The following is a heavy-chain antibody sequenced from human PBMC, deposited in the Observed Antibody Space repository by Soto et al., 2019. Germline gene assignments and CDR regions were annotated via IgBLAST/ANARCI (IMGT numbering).Heavy chain of an antibody. CDR3: ATGLRTGNYGMDV. J-gene: IGHJ6*02. D-gene: IGHD3-10*01. V-gene: IGHV1-69*01. Sequence: QEQLVQAGAEVKKPGSSVRISCRASGGTFSNDAVSWVRQAPGQGLQWMGGIIPIFGTTHYAQKFQGRVTITADESTATAYMELRNVTSEDTAVYYCATGLRTGNYGMDVWGQGTAVTVSS. CDR1: GGTFSNDA. CDR2: IIPIFGTT.